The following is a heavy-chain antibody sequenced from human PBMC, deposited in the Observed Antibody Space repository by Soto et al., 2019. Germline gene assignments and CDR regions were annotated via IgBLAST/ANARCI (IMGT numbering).Heavy chain of an antibody. J-gene: IGHJ4*02. CDR2: VNAYNGNT. Sequence: SVEVSCRASGYSFTSFGLNWVRQAPGQGLEWMGWVNAYNGNTNYAQKFQGRVTMTADTSTSTAYMEVRSLRSDDTAVYYCATGAAGIAGHLVWGQGTLVTVSS. CDR3: ATGAAGIAGHLV. V-gene: IGHV1-18*01. D-gene: IGHD6-13*01. CDR1: GYSFTSFG.